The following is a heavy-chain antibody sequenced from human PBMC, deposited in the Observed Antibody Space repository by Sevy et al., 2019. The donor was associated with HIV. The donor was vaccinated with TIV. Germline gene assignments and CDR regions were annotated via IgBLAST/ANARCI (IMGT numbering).Heavy chain of an antibody. V-gene: IGHV1-18*01. D-gene: IGHD2-2*02. CDR2: INVYNGNT. CDR3: ARTTYCSTTSCYNGYPDY. CDR1: GYNFYNYG. Sequence: ASVKVSCKASGYNFYNYGVSWVRQAPGQGLEWLGWINVYNGNTNYAQKVQGRATMTTDTSTNTAYMELRSLRSDDTAVYYCARTTYCSTTSCYNGYPDYWGQGTLVTVSS. J-gene: IGHJ4*02.